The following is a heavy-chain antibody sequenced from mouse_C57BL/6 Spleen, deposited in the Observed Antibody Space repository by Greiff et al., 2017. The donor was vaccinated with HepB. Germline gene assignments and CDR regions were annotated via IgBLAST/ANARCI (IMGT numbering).Heavy chain of an antibody. Sequence: EVQVVESEGGLVQPGSSMKLSCTASGFTFSDYYMAWVRQVPEKGLEWVANINYDGSSTYYLDSLKSRFIISRDNAKNILYLQMSSLKSEDTATYYCARGEYGNYYAMDYWGQGTSVTVSS. CDR2: INYDGSST. V-gene: IGHV5-16*01. CDR3: ARGEYGNYYAMDY. CDR1: GFTFSDYY. J-gene: IGHJ4*01. D-gene: IGHD2-10*02.